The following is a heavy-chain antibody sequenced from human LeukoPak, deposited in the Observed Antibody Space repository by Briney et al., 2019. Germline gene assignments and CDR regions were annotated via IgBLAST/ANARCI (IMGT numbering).Heavy chain of an antibody. D-gene: IGHD3-3*01. Sequence: GGSLRLSCSASGFTFSSYSMNWVRQAPGKGLEWVSYISSSSTTIYYADSVKGRFTISRDNAKNSLYLQMNSLRVADTAVYYCARGPYKDFWSGYSDYWGQGTLVTVSS. V-gene: IGHV3-48*01. CDR2: ISSSSTTI. CDR3: ARGPYKDFWSGYSDY. J-gene: IGHJ4*02. CDR1: GFTFSSYS.